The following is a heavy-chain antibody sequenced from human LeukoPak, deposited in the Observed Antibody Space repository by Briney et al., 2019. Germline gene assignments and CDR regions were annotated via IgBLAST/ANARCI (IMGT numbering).Heavy chain of an antibody. Sequence: GASVKVSCKASGYTFTGYYVHWVRQAPGQGLEWMGWINPNSGGTNYAQKFQGRVTMTRDTSISTAYMELSRLRSDDTAVYYCARVLGIAAADTFDYWGQGTLVTVSS. CDR3: ARVLGIAAADTFDY. CDR2: INPNSGGT. V-gene: IGHV1-2*02. J-gene: IGHJ4*02. D-gene: IGHD6-13*01. CDR1: GYTFTGYY.